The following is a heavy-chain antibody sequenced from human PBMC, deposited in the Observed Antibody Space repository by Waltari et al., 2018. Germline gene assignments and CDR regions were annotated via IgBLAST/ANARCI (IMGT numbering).Heavy chain of an antibody. Sequence: QVQLQQWGAGLLKPSETLSLTCAVYGGSFSGYYWSWIRQPPGKGLEWIGEINHSGSTNYNPSLKSRVTISGDTSKNQFSLKLSSVTAEDTAVYYCARDTSGRSSSSVPFDYWGQGTLVTVSS. CDR3: ARDTSGRSSSSVPFDY. D-gene: IGHD6-6*01. CDR1: GGSFSGYY. CDR2: INHSGST. V-gene: IGHV4-34*01. J-gene: IGHJ4*02.